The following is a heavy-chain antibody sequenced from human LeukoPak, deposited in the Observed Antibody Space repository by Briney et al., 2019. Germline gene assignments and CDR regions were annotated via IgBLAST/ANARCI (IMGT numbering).Heavy chain of an antibody. V-gene: IGHV3-11*04. J-gene: IGHJ6*03. Sequence: GGSLRLSCAASGFTFSDDYMSWIRQAPGKGLEWVSYISGSGSTMYYADSVTGRFTISRDNAKNSLYLQMSSLGAEDTAVYYCARDIIVESEVAGGGLGYYYYYMDVWGKGTTVTVSS. D-gene: IGHD3-10*01. CDR2: ISGSGSTM. CDR3: ARDIIVESEVAGGGLGYYYYYMDV. CDR1: GFTFSDDY.